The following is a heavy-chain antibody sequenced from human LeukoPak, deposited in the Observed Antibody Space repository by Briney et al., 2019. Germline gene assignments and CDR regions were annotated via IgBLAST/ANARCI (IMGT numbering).Heavy chain of an antibody. CDR2: ITGSGDTI. V-gene: IGHV3-48*03. D-gene: IGHD3-10*01. J-gene: IGHJ4*02. CDR3: AKYGSGLRDY. Sequence: GGSLRLSCSASGFTFSSYEMNWVRQAPGKGLEWISYITGSGDTIYYADSVKGRFTISRDNSKNTLYLQMNRLRAEDTAVYYCAKYGSGLRDYWGQGTLVTVSS. CDR1: GFTFSSYE.